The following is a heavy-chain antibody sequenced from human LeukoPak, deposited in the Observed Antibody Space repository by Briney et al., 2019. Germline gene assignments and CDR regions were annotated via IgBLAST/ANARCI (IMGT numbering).Heavy chain of an antibody. V-gene: IGHV3-74*01. CDR2: INSDGSDT. Sequence: GGSLRLSCAASGFTLTAYGMHWVRQAPGKGLEWVSHINSDGSDTNYADFVKGRLTVSRDNAQNTMSLQMNGLRADDTAVYYCARGWSYGLDVWGPGTTVTVSS. J-gene: IGHJ6*02. D-gene: IGHD2-15*01. CDR3: ARGWSYGLDV. CDR1: GFTLTAYG.